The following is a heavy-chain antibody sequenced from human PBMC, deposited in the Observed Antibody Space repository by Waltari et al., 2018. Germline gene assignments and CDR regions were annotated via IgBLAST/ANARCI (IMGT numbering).Heavy chain of an antibody. J-gene: IGHJ2*01. CDR1: GYTFTSYG. V-gene: IGHV1-18*01. CDR3: ARDPMEQLAPRRWYFDL. Sequence: QVKLVQSGAEVKKPGASVKVSCKASGYTFTSYGISWVRQAPAQGLEWMGWISAYNGNTNYAQKLQGRVTMTTDTSTSTAYMELRSLRSDDTAVYYCARDPMEQLAPRRWYFDLWGRGTLVTVSS. CDR2: ISAYNGNT. D-gene: IGHD6-6*01.